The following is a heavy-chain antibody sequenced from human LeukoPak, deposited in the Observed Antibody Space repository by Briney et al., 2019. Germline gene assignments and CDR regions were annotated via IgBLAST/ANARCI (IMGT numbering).Heavy chain of an antibody. CDR1: GFTFSSYG. CDR3: ARDYYDSSGYYYTDY. J-gene: IGHJ4*02. CDR2: IWYDGSNK. V-gene: IGHV3-33*01. Sequence: GGSLRLSCAASGFTFSSYGMHWVRQAPGKGLEWVAVIWYDGSNKYYADSVKGRFTISRDNSKNTLYLQMNSLRAEDTAVCYCARDYYDSSGYYYTDYWGQGTLVTVSS. D-gene: IGHD3-22*01.